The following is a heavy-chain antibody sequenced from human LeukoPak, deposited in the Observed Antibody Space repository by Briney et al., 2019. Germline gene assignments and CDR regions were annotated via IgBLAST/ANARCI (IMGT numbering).Heavy chain of an antibody. V-gene: IGHV3-53*01. CDR2: IFPDGQT. CDR1: GFTVNDNY. D-gene: IGHD4-17*01. Sequence: GGSLRLSCAASGFTVNDNYMSWVRQAPGKGLEWVSLIFPDGQTYYADFVQGRFSISRDMSRNILFLDMSSLRAEDTAVFFCARANPVYGDFDYWGQGTLVTVSS. CDR3: ARANPVYGDFDY. J-gene: IGHJ4*02.